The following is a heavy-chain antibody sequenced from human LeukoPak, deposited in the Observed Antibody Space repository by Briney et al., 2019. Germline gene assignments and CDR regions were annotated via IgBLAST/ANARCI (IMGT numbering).Heavy chain of an antibody. CDR2: INPNSGDT. V-gene: IGHV1-2*02. CDR3: ARAFHSSSWEFDY. D-gene: IGHD6-13*01. CDR1: GYTYTGYH. J-gene: IGHJ4*02. Sequence: ASVKVSRKASGYTYTGYHMHWVRQAPGQGLEWMGWINPNSGDTNYAQKFQGRVTMTRDTSISTAYMELSRLRSDDTAVYYCARAFHSSSWEFDYWGQGTLVTLSS.